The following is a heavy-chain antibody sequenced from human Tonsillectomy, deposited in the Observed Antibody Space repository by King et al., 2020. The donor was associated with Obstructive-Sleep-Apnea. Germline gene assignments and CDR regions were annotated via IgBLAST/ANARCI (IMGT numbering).Heavy chain of an antibody. CDR2: INPNSGGT. Sequence: VQLVESGAEVKKPGASVKVSCKASGYTFTDYYIHWVRQAPGQGLEWMGWINPNSGGTHYGQKFQGRVTMTRDTSITTAYMDLSRLRSDDTAVYYCAREYTTTWREEGLDYWGQGTLVTVSS. D-gene: IGHD6-13*01. V-gene: IGHV1-2*02. J-gene: IGHJ4*02. CDR1: GYTFTDYY. CDR3: AREYTTTWREEGLDY.